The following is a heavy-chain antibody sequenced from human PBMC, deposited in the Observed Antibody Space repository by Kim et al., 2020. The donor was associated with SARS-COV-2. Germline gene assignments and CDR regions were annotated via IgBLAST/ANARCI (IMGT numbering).Heavy chain of an antibody. CDR2: SDSYT. D-gene: IGHD3-16*01. V-gene: IGHV5-10-1*01. CDR3: AKGWGDY. J-gene: IGHJ4*02. Sequence: SDSYTHYSPSFQGHVTISADKSISTAYLQWSSLKASDTAMYYCAKGWGDYWGQGTLVTVSS.